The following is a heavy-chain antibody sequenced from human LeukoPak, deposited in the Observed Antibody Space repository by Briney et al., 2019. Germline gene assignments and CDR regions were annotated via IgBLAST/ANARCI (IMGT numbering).Heavy chain of an antibody. CDR1: GFTFSSYS. CDR3: ARASCSGGSCQYYFDY. D-gene: IGHD2-15*01. V-gene: IGHV3-21*01. CDR2: ISSSSSYV. J-gene: IGHJ4*02. Sequence: GGSLRLSCAASGFTFSSYSMNWVRQAPGKGLEWVSSISSSSSYVYYADSVKGRFTISRDNAKNSLYLQMHSLRAEDTAVYYCARASCSGGSCQYYFDYWGQGTLVTVSS.